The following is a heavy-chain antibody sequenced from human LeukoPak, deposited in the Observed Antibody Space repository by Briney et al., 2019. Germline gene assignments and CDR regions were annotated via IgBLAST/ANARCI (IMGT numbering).Heavy chain of an antibody. CDR3: ATSGDSYGYDY. Sequence: SETLSLTCTVSGGSISSYYWSWIRQPPGKGLEWIGYIYYSGSTNYNPYLKSRVTISVDTSKNQFSLKLSSVTAADTAVYYCATSGDSYGYDYWGQGTLVTVSS. V-gene: IGHV4-59*08. CDR1: GGSISSYY. CDR2: IYYSGST. J-gene: IGHJ4*02. D-gene: IGHD5-18*01.